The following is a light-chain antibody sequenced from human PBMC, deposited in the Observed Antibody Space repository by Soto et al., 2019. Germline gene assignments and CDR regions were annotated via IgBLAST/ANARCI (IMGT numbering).Light chain of an antibody. CDR3: QQRSNWPPLT. CDR2: DAS. J-gene: IGKJ2*01. CDR1: QSVSSY. V-gene: IGKV3-11*01. Sequence: EIVLTQSPATLSLSPGERATLSCRASQSVSSYLVWYQQKPGKAPRLLIYDASNRATGVPARFNSSGYRTAFFLTSRSIKSEDCAASSYQQRSNWPPLTFRQGNKPEIK.